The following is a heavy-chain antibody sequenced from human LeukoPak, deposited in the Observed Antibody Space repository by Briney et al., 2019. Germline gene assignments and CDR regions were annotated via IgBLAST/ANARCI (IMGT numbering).Heavy chain of an antibody. Sequence: SETLSLTCTVSGGSISSYYWSWIWQPAGKGLEWIGHIYPSGSSNYNPSLKSRVTMSVDTSKNQFSLKLSSVTAADTAVYYCARAGRYSSGPTLWGQGTLVTVSS. J-gene: IGHJ4*02. CDR1: GGSISSYY. CDR3: ARAGRYSSGPTL. V-gene: IGHV4-4*07. D-gene: IGHD6-19*01. CDR2: IYPSGSS.